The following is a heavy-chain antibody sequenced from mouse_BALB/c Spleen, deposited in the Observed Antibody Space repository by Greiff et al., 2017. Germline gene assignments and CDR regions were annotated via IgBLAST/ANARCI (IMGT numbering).Heavy chain of an antibody. Sequence: VQLQQSGAELVKPGASVKLSCTASGFNIKDTYMHWVKQRPEQGLEWIGRIDPANGNTKYDPKFQGKATITADTSSNTAYLQLSSLTSEDTAVYYCAMYGNYKGLYAMDYWGQGTSVTVSS. J-gene: IGHJ4*01. CDR1: GFNIKDTY. D-gene: IGHD2-10*02. CDR2: IDPANGNT. CDR3: AMYGNYKGLYAMDY. V-gene: IGHV14-3*02.